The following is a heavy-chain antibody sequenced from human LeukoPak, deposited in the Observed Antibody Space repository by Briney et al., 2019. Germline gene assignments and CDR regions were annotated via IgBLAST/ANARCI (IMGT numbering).Heavy chain of an antibody. D-gene: IGHD1-26*01. J-gene: IGHJ3*02. CDR1: GYTFTGYY. V-gene: IGHV1-18*04. Sequence: ASVKVSCKASGYTFTGYYMHWVRQAPGQGLEWMGWISAYNGNTKYAQKVQGRVTMTTDTSTGTAYMELRSLRSDDTAVYYCARESLSGTNTEQDAFDIWGQGTMVTVSS. CDR3: ARESLSGTNTEQDAFDI. CDR2: ISAYNGNT.